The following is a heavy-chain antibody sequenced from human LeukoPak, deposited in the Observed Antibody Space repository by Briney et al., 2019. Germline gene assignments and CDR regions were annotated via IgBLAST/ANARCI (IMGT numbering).Heavy chain of an antibody. V-gene: IGHV7-4-1*02. CDR3: ARESLWFGELGNWFDP. CDR2: INTNTGNP. CDR1: GGTFSSYA. J-gene: IGHJ5*02. Sequence: GASVKVSCKASGGTFSSYAISWVRQAPGQGLEWMGWINTNTGNPTYAQGFTGRFVFSLDTSVSTAYLQISSLKAEDTAVYYCARESLWFGELGNWFDPWGQGTLVTVSS. D-gene: IGHD3-10*01.